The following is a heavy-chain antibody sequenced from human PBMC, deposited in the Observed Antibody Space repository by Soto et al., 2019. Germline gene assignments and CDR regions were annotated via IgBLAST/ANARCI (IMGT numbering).Heavy chain of an antibody. D-gene: IGHD1-1*01. CDR2: IYYSGST. J-gene: IGHJ6*03. CDR1: GGSISSSSYY. V-gene: IGHV4-39*01. Sequence: PSETLSLTCTVSGGSISSSSYYWGWIRQPPGKGLEWIGSIYYSGSTYYNPSLKSRVTISVDTSKNQFSLKLSSVTAADTAVYYCARQRGNDKFYYYYYMDVWGKGTTVTVSS. CDR3: ARQRGNDKFYYYYYMDV.